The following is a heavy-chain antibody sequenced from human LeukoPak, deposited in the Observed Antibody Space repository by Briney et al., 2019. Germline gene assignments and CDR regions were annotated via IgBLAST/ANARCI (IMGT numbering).Heavy chain of an antibody. J-gene: IGHJ4*02. CDR2: MNPNSGNT. CDR1: GYTFTSYD. CDR3: ARGQNYYDFWSGYYYFI. V-gene: IGHV1-8*01. D-gene: IGHD3-3*01. Sequence: ASVKVSCKASGYTFTSYDINWVRQATGQGLEWMGWMNPNSGNTCYAQKFQGRVTMTRNTSISTAYMELSSLRSEDTAVYYCARGQNYYDFWSGYYYFIWGQGPLVTVSS.